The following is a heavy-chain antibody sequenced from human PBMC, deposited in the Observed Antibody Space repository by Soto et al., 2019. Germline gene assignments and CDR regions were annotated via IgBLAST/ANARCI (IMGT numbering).Heavy chain of an antibody. V-gene: IGHV3-23*01. J-gene: IGHJ4*02. CDR2: ISGSGGST. CDR3: PKRHYYGSAMSYFAS. Sequence: PGVSLRLPYAASACNVISYAISCVRQAPGKGLEWVSAISGSGGSTYYADSVKGRFTISRDNSNNTLYLQMNSLRAEATAFFYCPKRHYYGSAMSYFASWGKRTLVTVSP. D-gene: IGHD3-10*01. CDR1: ACNVISYA.